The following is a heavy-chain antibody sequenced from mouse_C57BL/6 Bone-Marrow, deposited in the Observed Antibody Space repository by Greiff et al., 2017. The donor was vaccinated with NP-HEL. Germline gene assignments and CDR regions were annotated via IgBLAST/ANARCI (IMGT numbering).Heavy chain of an antibody. D-gene: IGHD1-1*01. J-gene: IGHJ1*03. CDR1: GYAFSSSW. Sequence: VQLQQSGPELVKPGASVKISCKASGYAFSSSWMNWVKQRPGKGLEWIGRIYPGDGDTNYNGKFKGKATLTADKSSSTAYMQLSSLTSEDSAVYFCAPYCGSSHWYFDVWGTGTTVTVSS. V-gene: IGHV1-82*01. CDR2: IYPGDGDT. CDR3: APYCGSSHWYFDV.